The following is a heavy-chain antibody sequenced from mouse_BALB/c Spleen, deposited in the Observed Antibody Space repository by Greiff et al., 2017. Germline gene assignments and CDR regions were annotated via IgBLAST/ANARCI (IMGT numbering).Heavy chain of an antibody. V-gene: IGHV2-9*02. D-gene: IGHD1-2*01. Sequence: QVQLQQSGPGLVAPSQSLSITCTVSGFSLTSYGVHWVRQPPGKGLEWLGVIWAGGSTNYNSALMSRLSISKDNSKSQVFLKMNSLQTDDTAMYYCARVITTGGIAMDYWGQGTSVTVSS. CDR2: IWAGGST. CDR3: ARVITTGGIAMDY. J-gene: IGHJ4*01. CDR1: GFSLTSYG.